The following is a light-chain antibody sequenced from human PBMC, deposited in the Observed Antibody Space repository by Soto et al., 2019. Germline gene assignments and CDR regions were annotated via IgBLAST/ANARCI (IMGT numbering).Light chain of an antibody. Sequence: DIVMTQSPAPLSVSPGERATLSCRSSQSVGSHLAWYQQRPGQAPRLLIYGASYRATGIPARFSGSGSGTDFTLIISSLQSEDFAVYYCQQYDNWPPFTLGPGTKVDIK. J-gene: IGKJ3*01. CDR2: GAS. CDR3: QQYDNWPPFT. CDR1: QSVGSH. V-gene: IGKV3-15*01.